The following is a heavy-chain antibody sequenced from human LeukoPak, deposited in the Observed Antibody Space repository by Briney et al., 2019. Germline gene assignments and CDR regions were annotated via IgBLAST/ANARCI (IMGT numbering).Heavy chain of an antibody. CDR1: DGSFSSHY. J-gene: IGHJ3*02. D-gene: IGHD4-17*01. V-gene: IGHV4-59*11. Sequence: SETLSLTCAVSDGSFSSHYWTWIRQPPGKGLEWIGYISYIGSTNYNPSLKSRVTISIDTSKNQFSLKLSSVTAADTAVYYCARDLVTVTKGFDIWGQGTMVSVSS. CDR3: ARDLVTVTKGFDI. CDR2: ISYIGST.